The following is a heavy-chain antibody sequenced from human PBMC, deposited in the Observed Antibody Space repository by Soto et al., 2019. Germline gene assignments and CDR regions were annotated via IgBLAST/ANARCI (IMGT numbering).Heavy chain of an antibody. D-gene: IGHD3-10*01. CDR2: ISYDGSNK. CDR1: GFTFSSYG. V-gene: IGHV3-30*03. CDR3: TLTYHDGSESYYFQY. Sequence: GGSLRLSCAASGFTFSSYGMHWVRQAPGKGLEWVAVISYDGSNKYYADSVKGRFTISRDNSKNTLYLQMNSLRAEDTAVYYCTLTYHDGSESYYFQYWGQGTLVTVSS. J-gene: IGHJ1*01.